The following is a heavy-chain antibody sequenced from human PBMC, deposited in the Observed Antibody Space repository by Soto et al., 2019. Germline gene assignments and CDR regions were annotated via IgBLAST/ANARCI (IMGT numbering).Heavy chain of an antibody. CDR1: GGTSYA. J-gene: IGHJ3*01. Sequence: QVQLVQSGAEVKEPGSSVKVSCRTSGGTSYAVDWVRQAPGQGLEWMGGIIPMLGTTNYAENFQGRVTITADESASTAYMELRSLRSDDTGVYYCASELEGAFDVWGQGTTVTVSA. D-gene: IGHD1-1*01. CDR3: ASELEGAFDV. V-gene: IGHV1-69*01. CDR2: IIPMLGTT.